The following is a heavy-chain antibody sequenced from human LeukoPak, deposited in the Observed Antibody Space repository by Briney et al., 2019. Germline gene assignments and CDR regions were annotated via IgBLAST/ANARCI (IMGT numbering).Heavy chain of an antibody. J-gene: IGHJ4*02. CDR2: IYYSGST. V-gene: IGHV4-39*07. D-gene: IGHD5-18*01. CDR1: GGSISSSSYY. Sequence: PSETLSLTCTVSGGSISSSSYYWGWIRQPPGKGLEWIGSIYYSGSTYYNPSLKSRVTISVDTSKNQFSLKLSSVTAADTAVYYCARGRGYSYARKGGYFDYWGQGTLVTVSS. CDR3: ARGRGYSYARKGGYFDY.